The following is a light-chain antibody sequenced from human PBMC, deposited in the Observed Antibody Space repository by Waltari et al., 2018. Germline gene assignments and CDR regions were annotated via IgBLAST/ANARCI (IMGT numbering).Light chain of an antibody. V-gene: IGLV2-8*01. J-gene: IGLJ2*01. Sequence: QSALTQPPSASGSPGQSVTISCTGTSTDVGVYNYVSWYQQHPGKAPKLMVYEVSKRPPGVPGRFSGSKSGTPASLTVSGLQAEDEADYYCSSYAGSDNLVFGGGTKLTVL. CDR3: SSYAGSDNLV. CDR2: EVS. CDR1: STDVGVYNY.